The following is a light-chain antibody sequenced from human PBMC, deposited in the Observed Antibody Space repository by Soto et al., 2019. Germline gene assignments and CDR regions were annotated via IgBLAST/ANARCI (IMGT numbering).Light chain of an antibody. CDR3: QQYDPPHS. Sequence: EIVLTQSPGILSLSPGERATLSCRASQSVGSRKLAWYQQKPGQAPRLLIYGASIRASGIPDRISGSGSGTDFTLTISRLEPEDFAVYYCQQYDPPHSFGGGTKVEIQ. V-gene: IGKV3-20*01. CDR1: QSVGSRK. CDR2: GAS. J-gene: IGKJ4*01.